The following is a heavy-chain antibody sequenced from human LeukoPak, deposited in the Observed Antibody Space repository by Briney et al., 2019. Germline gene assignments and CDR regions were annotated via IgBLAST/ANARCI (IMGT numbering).Heavy chain of an antibody. CDR3: ARDRGYSNFDY. J-gene: IGHJ4*02. CDR2: MNGDGSEK. CDR1: GFGFSNYW. D-gene: IGHD4-11*01. Sequence: GGSLRLSCAASGFGFSNYWMSWVRQAPGKGLESVANMNGDGSEKNYVDSVKGRFTISRDNAQDSLYLQMNSLRAEDTAIYYCARDRGYSNFDYWGQGTLLIVSS. V-gene: IGHV3-7*01.